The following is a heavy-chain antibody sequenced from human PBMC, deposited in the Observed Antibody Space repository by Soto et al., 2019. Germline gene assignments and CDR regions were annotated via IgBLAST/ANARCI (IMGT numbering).Heavy chain of an antibody. J-gene: IGHJ4*02. V-gene: IGHV3-53*01. CDR2: IYSGGST. CDR1: GFTVSSNY. D-gene: IGHD6-6*01. CDR3: ARGYSSSSQPFDY. Sequence: GGSLRLSCAASGFTVSSNYMSWVRQAPGKGLEWVSVIYSGGSTYYADSVKGRFTISRDNSKNTLYLQMNSLRAEDTAVYYCARGYSSSSQPFDYWGQGTLVTVSS.